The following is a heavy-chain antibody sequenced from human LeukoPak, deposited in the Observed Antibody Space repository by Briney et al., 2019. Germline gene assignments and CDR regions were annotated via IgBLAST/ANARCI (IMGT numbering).Heavy chain of an antibody. CDR3: AKEGGHSGWFDP. J-gene: IGHJ5*02. D-gene: IGHD4-23*01. CDR1: GGSISSISYY. CDR2: IYYSGRT. Sequence: SETLSLTCSVSGGSISSISYYWGWIRQPPGKRLEWIASIYYSGRTYYNPSLKSRVTISLDTSKNQFSLKVSSVTAADTAVYYCAKEGGHSGWFDPWGQGTLVTVSS. V-gene: IGHV4-39*07.